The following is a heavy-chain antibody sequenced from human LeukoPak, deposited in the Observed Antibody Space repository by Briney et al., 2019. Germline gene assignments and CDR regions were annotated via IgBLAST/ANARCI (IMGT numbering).Heavy chain of an antibody. CDR2: INHSGST. V-gene: IGHV4-34*01. J-gene: IGHJ4*02. CDR1: GGSFSGYY. CDR3: ARGGAFGLYDYVWGSYRPNYYFDY. D-gene: IGHD3-16*02. Sequence: SETLSLTCAVYGGSFSGYYWSWIRQPPGKGLEWIGEINHSGSTNYNPSLKSRVTISVDTSKNQFSLKPSSVTAADTAVYYCARGGAFGLYDYVWGSYRPNYYFDYWGQGTLVTVSS.